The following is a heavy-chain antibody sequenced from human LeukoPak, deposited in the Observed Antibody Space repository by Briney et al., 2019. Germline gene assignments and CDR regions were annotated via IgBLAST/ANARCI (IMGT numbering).Heavy chain of an antibody. Sequence: PGRSLRLSCAASGFTFSSHGIHWVRQAPGRGLEWVAVIWYDGTNKYYADSVKGRFRISRDDSKNTVYLQMNSLRAEDTAAYYCAREGCRTSCPPWGYFDHWGQGTLVTVSS. CDR1: GFTFSSHG. V-gene: IGHV3-33*01. CDR3: AREGCRTSCPPWGYFDH. D-gene: IGHD2-2*01. CDR2: IWYDGTNK. J-gene: IGHJ4*02.